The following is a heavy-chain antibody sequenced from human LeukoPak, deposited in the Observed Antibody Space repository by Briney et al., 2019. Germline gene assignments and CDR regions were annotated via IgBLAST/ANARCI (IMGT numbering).Heavy chain of an antibody. CDR3: ATPPSAYYDFWSGS. J-gene: IGHJ5*02. Sequence: KPSETLSLTCAVYGGSFSGYYWSWIRQPPGKGLEWIGEINHSGSTNYNPSLKSRVTISVDTSKNHFSLKLSSVTAADTAVYYCATPPSAYYDFWSGSWGQGTLVTVSS. CDR1: GGSFSGYY. CDR2: INHSGST. V-gene: IGHV4-34*01. D-gene: IGHD3-3*01.